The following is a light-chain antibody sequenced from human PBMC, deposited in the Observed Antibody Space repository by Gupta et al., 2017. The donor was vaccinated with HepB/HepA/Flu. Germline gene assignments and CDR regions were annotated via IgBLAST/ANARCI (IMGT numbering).Light chain of an antibody. J-gene: IGKJ1*01. CDR3: HQYDTFPLT. CDR2: WSS. Sequence: DIVMTQSPASLAVSLGEKATINCKSSQNLLYSANNQNYLAWYQQKPGQPPKLLIYWSSARESGVPDRFSGSGSETDFSLTISSLQAEDVAVYYCHQYDTFPLTFGQGTKVEIK. CDR1: QNLLYSANNQNY. V-gene: IGKV4-1*01.